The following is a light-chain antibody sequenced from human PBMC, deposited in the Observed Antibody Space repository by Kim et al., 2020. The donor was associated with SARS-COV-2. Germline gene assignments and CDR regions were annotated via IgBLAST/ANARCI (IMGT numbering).Light chain of an antibody. J-gene: IGKJ4*01. V-gene: IGKV1D-16*01. Sequence: ASVGDRVPITCRASQGISRWLAWYQQRPDKAPTSLIYAAYTLQSGVPSRFSGSASGTEFILTITNLQPEDFATYYCQQYHAYPLTFGGGTKVDIK. CDR2: AAY. CDR3: QQYHAYPLT. CDR1: QGISRW.